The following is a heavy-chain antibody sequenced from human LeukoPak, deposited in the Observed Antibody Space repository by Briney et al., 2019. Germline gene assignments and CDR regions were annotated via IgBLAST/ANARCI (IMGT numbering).Heavy chain of an antibody. Sequence: GGSLRLSCAASGFIFSNYAMNWVRQAPGKGLEWVSAISGSGDDTYYADSVKGLFTISRDNSKNTLYLQMNRLRAEDTAIYYCAKDRRSSGPYNWFDPWGQGTLVTASS. D-gene: IGHD3-22*01. V-gene: IGHV3-23*01. CDR3: AKDRRSSGPYNWFDP. CDR2: ISGSGDDT. J-gene: IGHJ5*02. CDR1: GFIFSNYA.